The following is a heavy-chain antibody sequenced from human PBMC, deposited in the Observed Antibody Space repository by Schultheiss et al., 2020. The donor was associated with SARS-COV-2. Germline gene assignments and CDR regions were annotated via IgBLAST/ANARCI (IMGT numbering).Heavy chain of an antibody. J-gene: IGHJ4*02. CDR3: AISGYDALFDY. D-gene: IGHD5-12*01. V-gene: IGHV4-59*01. CDR1: GGSISSYY. CDR2: IYYSGST. Sequence: SETLSLTCTVSGGSISSYYWSWIRQPLGKGLEWIGYIYYSGSTNYNPSLKSRVTISVDTSKNQFSLKLSSVTAADTAVYYCAISGYDALFDYWGQGTLVTVSS.